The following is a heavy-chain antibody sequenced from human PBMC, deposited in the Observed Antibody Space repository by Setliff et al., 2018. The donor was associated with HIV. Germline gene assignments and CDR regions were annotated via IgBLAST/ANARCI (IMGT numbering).Heavy chain of an antibody. V-gene: IGHV7-4-1*02. Sequence: GASVKVSCKASVYTFTSYSLNWVRQAPGHGLEWMGWINTVTGNPTYAQGCTGLFGFSLDTSVSTAFLQISSLKAEDSAVYYCAIRMEMTPIGYWGQGTLVTVSS. CDR3: AIRMEMTPIGY. CDR1: VYTFTSYS. CDR2: INTVTGNP. J-gene: IGHJ4*02. D-gene: IGHD2-15*01.